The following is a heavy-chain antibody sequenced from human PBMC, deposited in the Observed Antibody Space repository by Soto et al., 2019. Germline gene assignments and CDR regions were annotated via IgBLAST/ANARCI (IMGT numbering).Heavy chain of an antibody. CDR3: AHRGHDFQDAFDV. Sequence: QITLKESGPTLVKPTQTLTLTCTFSGFSFTTSGVGVGWIRQPPGKALEWLALIFWDDDERYSSSLKSRLTINKETAKNQVVLIMTNMDPVDTATYYCAHRGHDFQDAFDVWGQGTMVTVSS. V-gene: IGHV2-5*02. CDR2: IFWDDDE. CDR1: GFSFTTSGVG. J-gene: IGHJ3*01. D-gene: IGHD2-21*02.